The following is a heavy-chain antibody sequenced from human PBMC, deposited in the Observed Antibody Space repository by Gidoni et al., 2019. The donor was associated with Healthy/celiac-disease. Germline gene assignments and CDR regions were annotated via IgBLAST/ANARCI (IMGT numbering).Heavy chain of an antibody. CDR1: GFTFSRYS. CDR2: ISSSSSTI. Sequence: EVQLVESGGGLVQPGGSLRLSCAASGFTFSRYSMNWVRQAPGKGLEWVSYISSSSSTIYYADSVKGRFTISRDNAKNSLYLQMNSLRDEDTAVYYCARFGRRRWLQYQGYYFDYWGQGTLVTVSS. D-gene: IGHD5-12*01. J-gene: IGHJ4*02. V-gene: IGHV3-48*02. CDR3: ARFGRRRWLQYQGYYFDY.